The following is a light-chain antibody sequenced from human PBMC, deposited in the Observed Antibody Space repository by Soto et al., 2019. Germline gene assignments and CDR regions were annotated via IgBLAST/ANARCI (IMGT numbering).Light chain of an antibody. CDR1: QSVTSKY. V-gene: IGKV3-20*01. Sequence: VLTQSPGTVSLSPGERATLSCRASQSVTSKYLAWYQQNPGQAPRLLIYAASSRATGIPDRLSGSGSGTDFTLIISRLEPEDFAVYYCQQYGSSVTWTFGQGTKVAIK. CDR3: QQYGSSVTWT. J-gene: IGKJ1*01. CDR2: AAS.